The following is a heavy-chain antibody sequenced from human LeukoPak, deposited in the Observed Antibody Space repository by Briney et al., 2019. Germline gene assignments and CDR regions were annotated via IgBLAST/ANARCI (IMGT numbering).Heavy chain of an antibody. D-gene: IGHD4-17*01. CDR1: GGTFSSYA. CDR3: ATDLYDYGDYYYYGMDV. CDR2: IIPILGIA. Sequence: ASVKVSCKASGGTFSSYAISWVRQAPGQGLEWMGRIIPILGIANYAQKFQGRVTITADKSTSTAYMELSSLRSEDTAVYYCATDLYDYGDYYYYGMDVWGQGTTVTVSS. V-gene: IGHV1-69*04. J-gene: IGHJ6*02.